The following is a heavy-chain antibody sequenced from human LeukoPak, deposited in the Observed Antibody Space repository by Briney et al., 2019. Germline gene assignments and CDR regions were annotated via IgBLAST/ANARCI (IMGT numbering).Heavy chain of an antibody. CDR2: INPNSGGT. D-gene: IGHD6-13*01. V-gene: IGHV1-2*02. CDR1: GYTFTGYY. J-gene: IGHJ4*02. CDR3: ARETDIAAAGCDY. Sequence: GASVNVSCKASGYTFTGYYMHWVRQAPGQGLEWMGWINPNSGGTNYAQKIQGRVTMTRDTFISTAYMELSRLRSDDTAVYYCARETDIAAAGCDYWGQGTLVSVSS.